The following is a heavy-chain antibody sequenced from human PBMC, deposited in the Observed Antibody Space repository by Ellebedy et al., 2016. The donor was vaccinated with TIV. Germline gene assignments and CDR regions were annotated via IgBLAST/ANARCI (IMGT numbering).Heavy chain of an antibody. J-gene: IGHJ4*02. CDR1: GGSISSYY. V-gene: IGHV4-59*12. CDR3: ARDRSYGVLGG. Sequence: GSLRLXXTVSGGSISSYYWSWIRQPPGKGLEWIGYIYYSGSTNYNPSLKSRVTISVDTSKNQFSLKLNSVTVADTAVYYCARDRSYGVLGGWGQGTLVTVSS. D-gene: IGHD3-16*01. CDR2: IYYSGST.